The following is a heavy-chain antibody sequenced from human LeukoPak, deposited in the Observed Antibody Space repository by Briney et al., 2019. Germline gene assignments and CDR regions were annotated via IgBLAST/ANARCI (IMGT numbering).Heavy chain of an antibody. Sequence: SETPSLTCTVSGGSISSGSYYWSWIRQPAGKGLEWIGYIYYSGSTNYNPSLKSRVTISVDTSKNQFSLKLSSVTAADTAMYYCARVSGYDWESFYDYWGQGSLVTVSS. CDR3: ARVSGYDWESFYDY. V-gene: IGHV4-61*10. CDR2: IYYSGST. CDR1: GGSISSGSYY. J-gene: IGHJ4*02. D-gene: IGHD5-12*01.